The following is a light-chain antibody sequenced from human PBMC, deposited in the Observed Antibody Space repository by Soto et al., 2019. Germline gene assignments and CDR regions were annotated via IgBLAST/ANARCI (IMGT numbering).Light chain of an antibody. CDR2: DAC. CDR1: QGISRR. Sequence: DIQMTQSPSTLSASVGDRVTITCRASQGISRRLAWYQQNPGKAPKLLIYDACSLHSGYPSRFSGSGSGTEFTLTIRGPEVYDFATYIFQEYNSYPWTCGEGTKVVIK. CDR3: QEYNSYPWT. V-gene: IGKV1-5*01. J-gene: IGKJ1*01.